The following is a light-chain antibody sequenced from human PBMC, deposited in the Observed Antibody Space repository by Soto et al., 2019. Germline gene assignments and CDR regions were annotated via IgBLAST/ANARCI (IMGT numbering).Light chain of an antibody. J-gene: IGLJ2*01. V-gene: IGLV7-46*01. CDR3: LLYYDTIRI. CDR1: TGTLTSGHF. Sequence: QAVVTQEPSLTVSPGGTVTLTCASSTGTLTSGHFPYWFQQKPGQAPRALIFDTSNRHSWTPARFSGSLLGGKAALTLSGAQPDDEADYYCLLYYDTIRIFGGRTKLTVL. CDR2: DTS.